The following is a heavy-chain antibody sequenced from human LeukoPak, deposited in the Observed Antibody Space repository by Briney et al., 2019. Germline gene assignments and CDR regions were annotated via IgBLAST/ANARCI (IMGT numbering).Heavy chain of an antibody. J-gene: IGHJ3*02. Sequence: GGSLRLSCAASGFTFSSYWMSWVRQAPGKGLEWVANIKQDGSEKYYVDSVKGRFTISRDNAKNSLYLQMNSLRAEDTAVYYCARDGAGGEMGHAFDIWGQGTMVTVSS. D-gene: IGHD5-24*01. CDR3: ARDGAGGEMGHAFDI. CDR1: GFTFSSYW. CDR2: IKQDGSEK. V-gene: IGHV3-7*01.